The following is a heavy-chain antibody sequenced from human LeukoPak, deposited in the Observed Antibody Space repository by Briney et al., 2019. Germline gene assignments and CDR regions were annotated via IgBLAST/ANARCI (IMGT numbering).Heavy chain of an antibody. J-gene: IGHJ4*02. D-gene: IGHD3-22*01. CDR2: IYYSGST. CDR3: ARWGQDSSGYYYDFDY. V-gene: IGHV4-59*01. CDR1: GGSISSYY. Sequence: SETLSLTCTVSGGSISSYYWSWIRQPPGKGLEWIGYIYYSGSTNYNPSLKSRVTISLDTSKNQFSLKLSSVPAADTAVYYCARWGQDSSGYYYDFDYWGQGTLVIVSS.